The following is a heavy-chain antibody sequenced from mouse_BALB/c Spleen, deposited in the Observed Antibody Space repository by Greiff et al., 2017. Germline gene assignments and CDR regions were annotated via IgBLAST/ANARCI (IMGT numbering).Heavy chain of an antibody. D-gene: IGHD1-2*01. V-gene: IGHV5-6*01. J-gene: IGHJ2*01. CDR1: GFTFSSYG. CDR3: ARHDTATYYFDY. Sequence: EVKLVESGGDLVKPGGSLKLSCAASGFTFSSYGMSWVRQTPDKRLEWVATISSGGSYTYYPDSVKGRFTISRDNAKNTLYLQMSSLKSEDTAMYYCARHDTATYYFDYWGQGTTLTVSS. CDR2: ISSGGSYT.